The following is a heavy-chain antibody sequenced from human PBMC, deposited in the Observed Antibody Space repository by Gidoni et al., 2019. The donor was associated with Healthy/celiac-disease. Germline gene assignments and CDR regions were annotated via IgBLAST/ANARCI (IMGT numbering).Heavy chain of an antibody. V-gene: IGHV3-48*02. J-gene: IGHJ4*02. Sequence: EVQLVESGGGLVQPGGSLRLSCAASGFTFSTYRMNCVRPAPGKGLGGVSYISSSSSTIYYADSVKGRFTISRDNAKNSLYLQMNSLRDEDTAVYYCAREGYYYDSSGYYQRPYYFDYWGQGTLVTVSS. CDR1: GFTFSTYR. D-gene: IGHD3-22*01. CDR3: AREGYYYDSSGYYQRPYYFDY. CDR2: ISSSSSTI.